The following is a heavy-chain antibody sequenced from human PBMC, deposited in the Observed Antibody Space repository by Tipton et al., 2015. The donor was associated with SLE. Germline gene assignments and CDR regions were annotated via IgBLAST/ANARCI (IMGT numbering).Heavy chain of an antibody. V-gene: IGHV3-53*01. CDR3: AGASWNYGFFDH. Sequence: SLRLSCAASGFSVSSNYVSWIRQAPGKGLEWVSVVFHAGATYCAASVKGRFTMSRDNSMNTVSLQMNSLRAEDTAVYYCAGASWNYGFFDHWGQGTLVTVSS. CDR2: VFHAGAT. CDR1: GFSVSSNY. D-gene: IGHD1-7*01. J-gene: IGHJ4*02.